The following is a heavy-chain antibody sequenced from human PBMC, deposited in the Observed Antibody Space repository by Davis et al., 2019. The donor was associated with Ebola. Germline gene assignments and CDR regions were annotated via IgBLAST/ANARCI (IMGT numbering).Heavy chain of an antibody. CDR3: AKDAEDGSGNWFFDF. CDR2: ISSGGHDT. Sequence: PGGSLRLSCVAPGFTLSRHSMNWVRQAPGKGLEWIAFISSGGHDTYYADSVRGRFTIPRDNAKNLLYLQLNSLRDEDTALYYCAKDAEDGSGNWFFDFRGRGALVTVSS. J-gene: IGHJ2*01. D-gene: IGHD5-24*01. V-gene: IGHV3-48*02. CDR1: GFTLSRHS.